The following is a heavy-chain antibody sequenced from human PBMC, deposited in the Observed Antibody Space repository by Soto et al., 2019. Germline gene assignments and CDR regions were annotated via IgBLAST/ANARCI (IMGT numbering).Heavy chain of an antibody. V-gene: IGHV3-30*18. CDR3: AKDYYDFWSGYYTGAEYFQH. CDR1: GFTFSSYG. Sequence: PGGSLRLSCAASGFTFSSYGMHWVRQAPGKGLEWVAVISYDGSNKYYADSVKGRFTISRDNSKNTLYLQMNGLRAEDTAVYYCAKDYYDFWSGYYTGAEYFQHWGQGTLVTVSS. CDR2: ISYDGSNK. D-gene: IGHD3-3*01. J-gene: IGHJ1*01.